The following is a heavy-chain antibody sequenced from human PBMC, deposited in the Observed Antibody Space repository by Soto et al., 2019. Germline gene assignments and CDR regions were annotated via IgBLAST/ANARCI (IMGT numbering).Heavy chain of an antibody. Sequence: RASVKVSCKVSGYTLTELSMHWVRQAPGKGLEWMGGFDPEDGETIYAQKFQGRVTMTEDTSTDTAYMELSSLRSEDTAVYYCATLVGITMIDYYFDYWGQGTLVTVSS. V-gene: IGHV1-24*01. CDR3: ATLVGITMIDYYFDY. J-gene: IGHJ4*02. CDR2: FDPEDGET. D-gene: IGHD3-22*01. CDR1: GYTLTELS.